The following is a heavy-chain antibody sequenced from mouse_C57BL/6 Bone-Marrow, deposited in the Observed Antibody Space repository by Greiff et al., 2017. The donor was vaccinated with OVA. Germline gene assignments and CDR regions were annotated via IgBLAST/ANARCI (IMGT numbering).Heavy chain of an antibody. V-gene: IGHV8-12*01. J-gene: IGHJ4*01. CDR3: ARSVITTVVAPYYYAMDY. Sequence: QVTLKVSGPGILQSSQTLSLTCSFSGFSLSTSGMGVSWIRQPSGKGLEWLAHIYWDDDKRYNPSLKSRLTISKDTSRNQVFLKITSVDTADTATYYCARSVITTVVAPYYYAMDYWGQGTSVTVSS. CDR2: IYWDDDK. CDR1: GFSLSTSGMG. D-gene: IGHD1-1*01.